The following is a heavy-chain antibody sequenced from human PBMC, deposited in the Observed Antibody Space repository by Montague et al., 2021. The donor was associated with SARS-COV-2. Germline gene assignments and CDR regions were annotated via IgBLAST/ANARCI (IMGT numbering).Heavy chain of an antibody. V-gene: IGHV4-59*13. CDR3: ARRGGGEMFARLMYWYFDF. D-gene: IGHD5-24*01. CDR2: IYYSGSVTT. J-gene: IGHJ2*01. CDR1: GGTISSYY. Sequence: SETLSLTCTVSGGTISSYYYSWVRQSPGKGLEWIGYIYYSGSVTTSYNSSLKSRVSISVDTSENQFSLKLTSVTAADTAVYYCARRGGGEMFARLMYWYFDFGGRGTLVTVSS.